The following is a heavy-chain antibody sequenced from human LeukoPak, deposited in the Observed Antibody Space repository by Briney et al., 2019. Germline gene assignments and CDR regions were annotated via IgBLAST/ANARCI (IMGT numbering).Heavy chain of an antibody. Sequence: PSETLSLTCTVSGGPINSHYWSWIRQPPGKGLEWIGEINHSGSTNYNPSLKSRVTISVDTSKNQFSLKLSSVTAADTAVYYCARGITMVRGVVIRTPCYYGMDVWGQGSTVTVSS. V-gene: IGHV4-34*01. CDR3: ARGITMVRGVVIRTPCYYGMDV. CDR2: INHSGST. CDR1: GGPINSHY. D-gene: IGHD3-10*01. J-gene: IGHJ6*02.